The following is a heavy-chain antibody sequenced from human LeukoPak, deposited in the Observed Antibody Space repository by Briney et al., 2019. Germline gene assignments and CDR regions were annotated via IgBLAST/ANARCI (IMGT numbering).Heavy chain of an antibody. CDR2: ISASGDNT. CDR3: AKEKGPRLPCDY. CDR1: GFTFSNYG. J-gene: IGHJ4*02. V-gene: IGHV3-23*01. D-gene: IGHD5-12*01. Sequence: GGSLRLSCAASGFTFSNYGMNWVRQAPGKGLEWVSAISASGDNTYYADSVKGRFTISRDNSKNTLYVQMNSLRVEDTAVYYCAKEKGPRLPCDYRGQGTLVTVSS.